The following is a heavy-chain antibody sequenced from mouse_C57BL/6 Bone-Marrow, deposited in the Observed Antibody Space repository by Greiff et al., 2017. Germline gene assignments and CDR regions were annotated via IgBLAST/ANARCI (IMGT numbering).Heavy chain of an antibody. J-gene: IGHJ4*01. V-gene: IGHV5-9-1*02. CDR2: ISSGGDYI. CDR1: GFTFSSYA. D-gene: IGHD1-1*01. CDR3: TIITTVVATDYYAMDY. Sequence: EVNVVESGEGLVKPGGSLKLSCAASGFTFSSYAMSWVRQTPEKRLEWVAYISSGGDYIYYAHTVKGRFTFSTDNARNTLYLQMSSLKSENTAMYYCTIITTVVATDYYAMDYWGQGTSVTVSS.